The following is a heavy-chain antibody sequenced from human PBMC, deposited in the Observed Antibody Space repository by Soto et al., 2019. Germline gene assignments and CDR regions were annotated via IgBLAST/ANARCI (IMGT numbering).Heavy chain of an antibody. CDR2: IYHSGST. CDR3: ARFGPPSVVPAADYYYYYMDV. J-gene: IGHJ6*03. Sequence: QVQLQESGPGLVKPSGTLSLTCAVSSGSISSSNWWSWVRQPPGKGLEWIGAIYHSGSTNYNPSLKSRVTRSVDKSKNQFSLTLSSVAAADTAVYYCARFGPPSVVPAADYYYYYMDVWGKGTTVTVSS. D-gene: IGHD2-2*01. CDR1: SGSISSSNW. V-gene: IGHV4-4*02.